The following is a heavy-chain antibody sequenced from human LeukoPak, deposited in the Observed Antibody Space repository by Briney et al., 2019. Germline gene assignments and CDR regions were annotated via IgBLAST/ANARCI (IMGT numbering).Heavy chain of an antibody. CDR1: GFTFDDYA. CDR3: AKDLFYYDSSGLDY. D-gene: IGHD3-22*01. Sequence: GRSLRLSCAASGFTFDDYAMHWVRQAPGKGLEWVSGISWNSGSIGYADSVKGRFTISRDNAKNSLYLQMNSLRAEDMALYDCAKDLFYYDSSGLDYWGQGTLVTVSS. V-gene: IGHV3-9*03. CDR2: ISWNSGSI. J-gene: IGHJ4*02.